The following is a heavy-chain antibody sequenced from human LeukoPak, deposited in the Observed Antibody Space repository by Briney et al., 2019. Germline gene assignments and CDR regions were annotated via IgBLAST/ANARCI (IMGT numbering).Heavy chain of an antibody. CDR1: GFTFSSYS. J-gene: IGHJ6*03. CDR2: ISSSSSYI. CDR3: ARIWRYYYYMDV. V-gene: IGHV3-21*01. D-gene: IGHD2-15*01. Sequence: KTGGSLRLSCAASGFTFSSYSMNWVRQAPGKGLEWVSSISSSSSYIYYADSVKGRFTISRDSAKNSLYLQMNSLRAEDTAVYYCARIWRYYYYMDVWGKGTTVTISS.